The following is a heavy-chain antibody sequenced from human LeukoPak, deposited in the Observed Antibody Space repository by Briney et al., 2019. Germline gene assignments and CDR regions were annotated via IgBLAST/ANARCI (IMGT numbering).Heavy chain of an antibody. Sequence: GGSLRLSCAASGFTFSSYWMSWVRQAPGKGLEWVANIKQDGSEKYYVDSVKGRFTISRDNAKSSLYLQMNSLRAEDTAVYYCAKNPYSSSWYYFDYWGQGTLVTVSS. CDR3: AKNPYSSSWYYFDY. J-gene: IGHJ4*02. CDR1: GFTFSSYW. V-gene: IGHV3-7*03. CDR2: IKQDGSEK. D-gene: IGHD6-13*01.